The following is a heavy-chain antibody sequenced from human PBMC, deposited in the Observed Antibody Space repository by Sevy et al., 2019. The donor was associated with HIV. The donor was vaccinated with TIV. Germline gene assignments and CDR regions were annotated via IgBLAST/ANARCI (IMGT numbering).Heavy chain of an antibody. V-gene: IGHV1-3*01. J-gene: IGHJ5*02. D-gene: IGHD3-3*01. CDR3: ARAPLGGHYDFDGLPKSNWFDP. CDR2: INAGNGNT. CDR1: GYTFTSYA. Sequence: ASVKVSCKASGYTFTSYAMHWVRQAPGQRLEWMGWINAGNGNTKYSQKFQGRVTITRDTSASTAYMELSSLRSEDTAVYYCARAPLGGHYDFDGLPKSNWFDPWGQRTLVTVSS.